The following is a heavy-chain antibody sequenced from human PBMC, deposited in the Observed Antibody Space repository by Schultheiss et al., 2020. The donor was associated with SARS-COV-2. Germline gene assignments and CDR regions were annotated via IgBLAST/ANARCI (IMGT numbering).Heavy chain of an antibody. D-gene: IGHD6-19*01. J-gene: IGHJ4*02. CDR3: ARGVGQQWLVQVIDY. Sequence: SETLSLTCTVSGGSISSYYWSWIRQHPGKGLEWIGYIYYSGSTSYNPSLKGRVTISVDTSKNQLSLRLTSVTAADTAVYYCARGVGQQWLVQVIDYWGQGTLVTVSS. CDR2: IYYSGST. V-gene: IGHV4-59*06. CDR1: GGSISSYY.